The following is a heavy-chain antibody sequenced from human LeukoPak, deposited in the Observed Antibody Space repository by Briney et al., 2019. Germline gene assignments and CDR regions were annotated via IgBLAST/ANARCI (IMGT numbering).Heavy chain of an antibody. CDR1: GFTFCSYA. CDR3: AKVSLPYSNYYFDY. J-gene: IGHJ4*02. D-gene: IGHD4-11*01. Sequence: GGSLRLACAASGFTFCSYAMSWVRQAPGEGLELVSAISGSGGSTYYADSVKGRFTISRDNSKNTLYLQMNSLRAEDTAVYYCAKVSLPYSNYYFDYWGQGTLVTVSS. CDR2: ISGSGGST. V-gene: IGHV3-23*01.